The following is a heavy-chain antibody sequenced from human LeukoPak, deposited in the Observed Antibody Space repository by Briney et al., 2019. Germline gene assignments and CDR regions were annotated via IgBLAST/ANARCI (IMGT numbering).Heavy chain of an antibody. V-gene: IGHV3-30-3*01. D-gene: IGHD6-13*01. Sequence: GGSLRLSCAASGFTFSSYAMHWVRQAPGEGLEWVAVISYDGSNKYYADSVKGRFTISRDNSKNTLYLQMNSLRAEDTAVYYCAREQLVHYYFDYWGQGTLVTVSS. CDR2: ISYDGSNK. CDR1: GFTFSSYA. CDR3: AREQLVHYYFDY. J-gene: IGHJ4*02.